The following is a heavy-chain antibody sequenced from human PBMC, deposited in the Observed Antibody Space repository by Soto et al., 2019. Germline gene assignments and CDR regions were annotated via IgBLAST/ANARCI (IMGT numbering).Heavy chain of an antibody. D-gene: IGHD3-10*01. CDR2: IYTSGST. J-gene: IGHJ6*02. CDR3: ARSHYYGSGSYYNFYGMDV. CDR1: GGSISSYY. Sequence: SETLSLTCTVSGGSISSYYWSWIRQPAGKGLEWIGSIYTSGSTNYNPSLKSRVTMSVDTSKNQFSLKLSSVTAADTAVYYCARSHYYGSGSYYNFYGMDVWGQGTTVTVSS. V-gene: IGHV4-4*07.